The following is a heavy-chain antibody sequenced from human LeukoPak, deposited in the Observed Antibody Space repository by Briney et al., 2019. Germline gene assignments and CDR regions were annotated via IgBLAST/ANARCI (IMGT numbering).Heavy chain of an antibody. J-gene: IGHJ1*01. V-gene: IGHV3-48*03. D-gene: IGHD3-22*01. Sequence: PGGSLRLSCAASGFTFSSYEMNWVRQAPGKGLEWVSYISSSGSTIYYADSVKGRSTISRDNAKNSLYLQMNSLRAEDTAVYYCARDYYDSSGFQHWGQGTLVTVSS. CDR2: ISSSGSTI. CDR3: ARDYYDSSGFQH. CDR1: GFTFSSYE.